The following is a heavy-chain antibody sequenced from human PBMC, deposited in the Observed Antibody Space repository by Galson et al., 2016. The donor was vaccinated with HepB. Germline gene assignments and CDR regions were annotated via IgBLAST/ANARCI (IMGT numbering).Heavy chain of an antibody. D-gene: IGHD5-18*01. V-gene: IGHV1-18*01. CDR1: GYTFTSYG. CDR2: ISAYNGNT. CDR3: ARGVELWQRSAPNNYYCYGMDV. Sequence: SVKVSCKASGYTFTSYGINWVRQAPGQGLEWMGWISAYNGNTNYAQKLQGRVTMTTDTSTSTAYMELRSLRSDDTAVDYCARGVELWQRSAPNNYYCYGMDVWGQGTTVTVSS. J-gene: IGHJ6*02.